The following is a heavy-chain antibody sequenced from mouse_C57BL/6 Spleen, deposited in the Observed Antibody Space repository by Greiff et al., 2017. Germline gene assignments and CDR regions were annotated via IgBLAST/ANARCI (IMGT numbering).Heavy chain of an antibody. J-gene: IGHJ4*01. V-gene: IGHV5-6*01. CDR1: GFTFSSYG. CDR3: ARLWSYAMDY. Sequence: DVQLVESGGDLVKPGASLKLSCAASGFTFSSYGMSWVRQTPDKRLEWVATISPGGGYTYYPDSVKGRFTISRDNANNTLYLQLSSLKSEDTAVYYCARLWSYAMDYWGQGTSVTVSS. D-gene: IGHD1-1*02. CDR2: ISPGGGYT.